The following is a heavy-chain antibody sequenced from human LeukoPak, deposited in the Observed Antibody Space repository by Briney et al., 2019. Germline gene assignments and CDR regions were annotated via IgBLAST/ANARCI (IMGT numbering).Heavy chain of an antibody. CDR1: GGSISSGDNY. CDR3: ARMTWGAVPGFDF. V-gene: IGHV4-30-4*01. CDR2: IYYSGST. Sequence: PSETLSLTCTVSGGSISSGDNYWSWIRQPPGKGLEWIGHIYYSGSTYYNPSLKSRVTILVDTSSNQFSLKLKSVTAADTALYYCARMTWGAVPGFDFWGQGTLATVSS. D-gene: IGHD6-19*01. J-gene: IGHJ4*02.